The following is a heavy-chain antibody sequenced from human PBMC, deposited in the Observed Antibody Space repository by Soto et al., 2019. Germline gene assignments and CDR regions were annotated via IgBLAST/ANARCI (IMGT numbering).Heavy chain of an antibody. Sequence: PGGSLRLSCAASGFTFSSYGMHWVRQAPGKGLEWVAVISYDGSNKYYADSVKGRFTISRDNSKNTLYLQMNSLRAEDTAVYYCAKIEAPRSTLLEQQLPTPVYSGYDQRFDYWGQGTLVTVSS. CDR1: GFTFSSYG. J-gene: IGHJ4*02. V-gene: IGHV3-30*18. D-gene: IGHD5-12*01. CDR3: AKIEAPRSTLLEQQLPTPVYSGYDQRFDY. CDR2: ISYDGSNK.